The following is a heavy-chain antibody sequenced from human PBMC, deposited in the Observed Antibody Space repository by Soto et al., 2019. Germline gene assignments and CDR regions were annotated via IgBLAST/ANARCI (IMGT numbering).Heavy chain of an antibody. CDR2: IYWNEDR. V-gene: IGHV2-5*01. D-gene: IGHD3-16*01. Sequence: SCPTLVNPTQTLTLTCTFSGFSLTSSGVGXGWIRQPPGRSLEWLAAIYWNEDRRRSPSLESRLIITKDTSKNQVVLTMTNMDPAATATYYSIYTRALYDYHRLDVWGQGNTVTVSS. CDR3: IYTRALYDYHRLDV. CDR1: GFSLTSSGVG. J-gene: IGHJ6*01.